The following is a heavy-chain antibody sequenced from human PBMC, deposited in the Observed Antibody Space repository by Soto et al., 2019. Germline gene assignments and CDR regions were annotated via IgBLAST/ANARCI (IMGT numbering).Heavy chain of an antibody. J-gene: IGHJ4*03. CDR3: ARVHVMVVAGSTFDY. CDR1: GDSISSGSY. D-gene: IGHD6-19*01. Sequence: SETLSLTCTVSGDSISSGSYRGWIRQPPGEGPEWIASIYHGGTTFYNPSLKSRISISVDTSKNQFSLRLTSVTAADTATYYCARVHVMVVAGSTFDYWGPGTLVTVSS. CDR2: IYHGGTT. V-gene: IGHV4-38-2*02.